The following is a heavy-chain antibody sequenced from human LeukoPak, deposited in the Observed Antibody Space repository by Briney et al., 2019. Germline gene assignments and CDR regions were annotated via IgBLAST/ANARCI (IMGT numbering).Heavy chain of an antibody. D-gene: IGHD3-10*01. J-gene: IGHJ6*03. V-gene: IGHV4-38-2*02. CDR1: GYSISRGYY. CDR3: ATVQRPLVRGNYYYYYMDV. Sequence: PSETLALTCTVSGYSISRGYYWGWVRQPPGKGLEWVGSISYSGSTYYNPSLKSRGTISVDTSKNQFSLKPSSVTAADTAVYYCATVQRPLVRGNYYYYYMDVWGKGTTVTVSS. CDR2: ISYSGST.